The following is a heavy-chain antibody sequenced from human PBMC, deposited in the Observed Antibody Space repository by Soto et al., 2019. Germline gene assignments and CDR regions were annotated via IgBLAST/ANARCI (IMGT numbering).Heavy chain of an antibody. J-gene: IGHJ4*02. CDR3: ARDKSSSDFWSGSNY. CDR2: IYHSGST. V-gene: IGHV4-38-2*02. CDR1: GYSISSGYY. D-gene: IGHD3-3*01. Sequence: SETLSLTCAVSGYSISSGYYWGWIRQPPGKGLEGIGSIYHSGSTYYNPSLKSRVTISVDKSKNQFSLKLSSVTAADTAVYYCARDKSSSDFWSGSNYWGQGTLVTVSS.